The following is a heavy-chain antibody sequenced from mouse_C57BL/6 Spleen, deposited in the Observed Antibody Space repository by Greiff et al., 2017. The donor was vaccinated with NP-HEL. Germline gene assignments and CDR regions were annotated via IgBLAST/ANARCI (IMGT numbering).Heavy chain of an antibody. J-gene: IGHJ3*01. Sequence: VKLQESGAELVRPGTSVKVSCKASGYAFTNYLIEWVKQRPGQGLEWIGVINPGSGGTNYNEKFKGKATLTADKSSSTAYMQLSSLTSEDSAVYVCARDFAYWGQGTRVTVSA. V-gene: IGHV1-54*01. CDR3: ARDFAY. CDR1: GYAFTNYL. CDR2: INPGSGGT.